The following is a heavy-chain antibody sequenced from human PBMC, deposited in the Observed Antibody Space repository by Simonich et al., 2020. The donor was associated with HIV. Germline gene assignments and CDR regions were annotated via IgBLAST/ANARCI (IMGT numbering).Heavy chain of an antibody. CDR2: INHSETT. V-gene: IGHV4-34*01. D-gene: IGHD1-26*01. Sequence: QVQLQESGPGLVKPSETLSLTCAVYGGSLSGYFWSWIRQPPGKGLEWNGEINHSETTNYNPSLKSRVTTSVDTSKNQFSLKLSSVTAADTAVYYCARLKVVGTTNVLYYFDYWGQGTLVTVSS. CDR3: ARLKVVGTTNVLYYFDY. CDR1: GGSLSGYF. J-gene: IGHJ4*02.